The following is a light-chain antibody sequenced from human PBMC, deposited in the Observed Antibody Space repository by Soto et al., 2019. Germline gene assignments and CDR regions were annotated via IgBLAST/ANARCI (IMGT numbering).Light chain of an antibody. Sequence: DIQMTQSPSTLSASVGDGVTITCRASQNISVWLAWYQQRPGKAPKFLIYDASSLETGVPSRFSGSGSGTEFTLTIRSLQPADFATYYCQQYDSSSPTFCQGTKLEIK. V-gene: IGKV1-5*01. CDR3: QQYDSSSPT. CDR1: QNISVW. CDR2: DAS. J-gene: IGKJ2*01.